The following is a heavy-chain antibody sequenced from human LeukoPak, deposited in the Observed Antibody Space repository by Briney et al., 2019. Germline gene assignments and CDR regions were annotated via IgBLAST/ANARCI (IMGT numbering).Heavy chain of an antibody. D-gene: IGHD1-26*01. CDR2: ISGSGGDT. V-gene: IGHV3-23*01. CDR1: GFSFSSCA. Sequence: GGSLRLSCAASGFSFSSCAMNWVRQAPGKGLEWVSTISGSGGDTYYADSVKGRFTISRDNSKNTLYLQMNSLRVEDTAVYYCAKGRSGSYYGNAFDIWGQGTMVTVSS. CDR3: AKGRSGSYYGNAFDI. J-gene: IGHJ3*02.